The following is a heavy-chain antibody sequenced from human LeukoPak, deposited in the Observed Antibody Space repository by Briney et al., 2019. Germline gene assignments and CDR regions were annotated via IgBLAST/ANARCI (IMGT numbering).Heavy chain of an antibody. D-gene: IGHD3-10*01. CDR2: LSSSGSTI. CDR3: ARQSIGGFDP. CDR1: GFTFSDYY. Sequence: GRCLRLSCAVSGFTFSDYYMSWIREASGRGLEWGSYLSSSGSTIYYADAVKARFTISSANAKNPLYLQTNSLTAEDTAVYNCARQSIGGFDPWGQGTLVTVSS. V-gene: IGHV3-11*01. J-gene: IGHJ5*02.